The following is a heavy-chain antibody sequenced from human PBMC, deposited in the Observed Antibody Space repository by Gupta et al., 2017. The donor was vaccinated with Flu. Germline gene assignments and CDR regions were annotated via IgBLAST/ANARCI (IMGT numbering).Heavy chain of an antibody. J-gene: IGHJ6*03. CDR2: MSWDGGST. V-gene: IGHV3-43*01. D-gene: IGHD3-3*01. CDR3: ARGGRFMDFFNIDV. Sequence: EVRLEESGGVVVQPGGSLRLSCAAPGFTFADYTMHWVRQRPRRGLEWVALMSWDGGSTYYVDSVKGRFSVSRDNSKNSLYLQMNSLTTDDTALYFGARGGRFMDFFNIDVWGKGTSVTVS. CDR1: GFTFADYT.